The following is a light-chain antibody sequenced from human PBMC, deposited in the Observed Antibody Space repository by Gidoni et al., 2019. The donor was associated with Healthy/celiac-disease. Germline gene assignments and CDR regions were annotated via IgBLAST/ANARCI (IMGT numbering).Light chain of an antibody. Sequence: DIQMTQSPSSLSASVGDRVTTTCQASQDISNYLNWYQQKPGKAPKLLIYDASNLETGVPSRFSGSGSGTDFTFTISSLQPEDIATYYCQQYDNHPLTYGGGTKVEIK. CDR1: QDISNY. CDR2: DAS. CDR3: QQYDNHPLT. V-gene: IGKV1-33*01. J-gene: IGKJ4*02.